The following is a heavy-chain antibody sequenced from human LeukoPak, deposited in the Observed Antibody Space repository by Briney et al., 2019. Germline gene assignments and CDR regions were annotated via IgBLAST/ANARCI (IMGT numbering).Heavy chain of an antibody. V-gene: IGHV3-15*01. CDR2: IKRKTDGGTT. CDR3: TTADYYDSSGYYYDYFDY. CDR1: GFTFSNAW. Sequence: GGSLRLSCAASGFTFSNAWMSWVRQAPGKGLEWVGRIKRKTDGGTTDYAAPVKGRFTISRDDSKNTLYLQMNSLKTEDTAVYYCTTADYYDSSGYYYDYFDYWGQGTLVTVSS. D-gene: IGHD3-22*01. J-gene: IGHJ4*02.